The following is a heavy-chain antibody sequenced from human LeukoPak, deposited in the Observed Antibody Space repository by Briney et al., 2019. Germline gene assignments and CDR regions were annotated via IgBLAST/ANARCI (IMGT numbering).Heavy chain of an antibody. Sequence: PGGSLRLSCAASGFTVSSNYISWVRQAPGKGLEWGSVIYCGGRTYYEVSVKCRFTISRDNSKNTLYLQMNSLRAEDTAVYYCASPHYDILTGLLNWGQGTLVTVSS. V-gene: IGHV3-53*01. CDR3: ASPHYDILTGLLN. D-gene: IGHD3-9*01. J-gene: IGHJ4*02. CDR2: IYCGGRT. CDR1: GFTVSSNY.